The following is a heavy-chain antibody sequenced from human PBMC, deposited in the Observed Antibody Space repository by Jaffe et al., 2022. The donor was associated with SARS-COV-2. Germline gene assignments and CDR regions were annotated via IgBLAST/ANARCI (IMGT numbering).Heavy chain of an antibody. CDR1: GFTFSNYN. J-gene: IGHJ4*02. D-gene: IGHD5-18*01. V-gene: IGHV3-48*02. CDR2: LSSSGTAI. Sequence: EVQLVESGGGLVQPGGSLRLSCAASGFTFSNYNMNWVRQAPGKGLEWVSYLSSSGTAIYYADSVKGRFTISRDNAKSSLYLQMNSLRDEDTAVYYCARGRGYSYDNKYYFDYWGQGTLVTVSS. CDR3: ARGRGYSYDNKYYFDY.